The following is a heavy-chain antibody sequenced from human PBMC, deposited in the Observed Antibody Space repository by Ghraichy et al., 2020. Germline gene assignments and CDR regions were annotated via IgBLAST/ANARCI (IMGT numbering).Heavy chain of an antibody. CDR3: ARGGGTYGDYVGPIGY. CDR1: GFTFSSYE. D-gene: IGHD4-17*01. CDR2: ISSSGSTI. J-gene: IGHJ4*02. Sequence: GGSLRLSCAASGFTFSSYEMNWVRQAPGKGLEWVSYISSSGSTIYYADSVKGRFTISRDNAKNSLYLQMNSLRAEDTAVYYCARGGGTYGDYVGPIGYWGQGTLVTVSS. V-gene: IGHV3-48*03.